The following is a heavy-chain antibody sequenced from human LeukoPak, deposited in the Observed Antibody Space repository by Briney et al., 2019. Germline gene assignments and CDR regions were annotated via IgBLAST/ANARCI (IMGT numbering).Heavy chain of an antibody. CDR3: ARAHRRYCSGGSCYIIWFNP. D-gene: IGHD2-15*01. J-gene: IGHJ5*02. CDR2: INPNSGGT. V-gene: IGHV1-2*02. Sequence: ASVKVSCKASGYTFTGYYMHWVRQAPGQGLEWMGWINPNSGGTNYAQKFQGRVTMTRDTSISTAYMELSRLRSDDTAVYYCARAHRRYCSGGSCYIIWFNPWGQGTLVTVSP. CDR1: GYTFTGYY.